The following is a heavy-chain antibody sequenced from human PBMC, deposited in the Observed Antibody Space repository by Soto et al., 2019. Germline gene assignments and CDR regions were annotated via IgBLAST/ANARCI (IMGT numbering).Heavy chain of an antibody. CDR2: IYFSGST. CDR1: GGSISSDGYY. D-gene: IGHD4-17*01. Sequence: QVQLQESGPGLVKPSQTLSLTCTVSGGSISSDGYYWTWIRQHPGKGLEWIGSIYFSGSTYYNPSPKRRVTISLDTPKNQFSLKLSSVTAADTAVYYCARVGDYGDYAVDYWGQGTLVTVSS. J-gene: IGHJ4*02. V-gene: IGHV4-31*03. CDR3: ARVGDYGDYAVDY.